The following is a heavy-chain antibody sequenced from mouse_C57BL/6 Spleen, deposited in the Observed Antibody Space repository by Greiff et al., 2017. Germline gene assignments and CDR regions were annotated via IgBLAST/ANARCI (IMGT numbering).Heavy chain of an antibody. CDR1: GFSLTSYG. Sequence: QVQLKESGPGLVQPSQSLSITCTASGFSLTSYGVHWVRQSPGQGLEWLGVIWRAGSTDYNAAFISRLSISKDNSKSQVFFKMNSLQADDTAIYYCARSSATSTVVDYWGQGTTLTVSS. V-gene: IGHV2-2*01. D-gene: IGHD1-1*01. CDR3: ARSSATSTVVDY. J-gene: IGHJ2*01. CDR2: IWRAGST.